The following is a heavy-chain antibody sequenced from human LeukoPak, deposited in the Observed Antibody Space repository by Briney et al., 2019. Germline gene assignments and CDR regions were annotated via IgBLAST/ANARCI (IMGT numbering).Heavy chain of an antibody. V-gene: IGHV4-59*12. D-gene: IGHD6-13*01. CDR2: IYYSGST. Sequence: SETLSLTCTVSGGSISSYYWSWIRQPPGKGLEWIGYIYYSGSTNYNPSFKSRVTISVDTSKNQFSLKLSSVTAADTAVYYCAREGQQLANDAFDIWGQGTMVTVSS. CDR1: GGSISSYY. CDR3: AREGQQLANDAFDI. J-gene: IGHJ3*02.